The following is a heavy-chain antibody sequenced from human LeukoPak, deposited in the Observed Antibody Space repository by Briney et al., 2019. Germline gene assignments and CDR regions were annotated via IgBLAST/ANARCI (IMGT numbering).Heavy chain of an antibody. CDR3: AKGGYCSGGSCSVYLFDY. CDR2: ISTGSSTT. V-gene: IGHV3-48*01. CDR1: EFAFSTYN. J-gene: IGHJ4*02. D-gene: IGHD2-15*01. Sequence: QPGGSLRLSCAASEFAFSTYNMNWVRQAPGKGLEWVSYISTGSSTTYYADSVKGRFTISRDNSKNTLYLQMNSLRAEDTAVYYCAKGGYCSGGSCSVYLFDYWGQGTLVTVSS.